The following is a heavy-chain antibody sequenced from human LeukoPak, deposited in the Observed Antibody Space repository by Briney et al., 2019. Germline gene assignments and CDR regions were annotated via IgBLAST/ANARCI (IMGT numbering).Heavy chain of an antibody. CDR2: IFASNNT. Sequence: PGGSLRLSCAASGFTVSSSYMSWVRQAPGKGLEWVSVIFASNNTNYADSVKGRFTISRDNSKNTLYLQMNSLRAEDTAVYYCARGAVAGGYWGQGTLVTVSS. CDR1: GFTVSSSY. V-gene: IGHV3-53*01. CDR3: ARGAVAGGY. J-gene: IGHJ4*02. D-gene: IGHD6-19*01.